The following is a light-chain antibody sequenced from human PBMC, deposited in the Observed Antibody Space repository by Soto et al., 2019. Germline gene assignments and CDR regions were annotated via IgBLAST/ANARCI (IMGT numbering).Light chain of an antibody. CDR3: SSYADSFPH. CDR2: DVT. CDR1: SSSVGSYNF. Sequence: QSVLTQPRSVSGSPGQSVTISCTGTSSSVGSYNFVSWYQQHPGKAPKLIIYDVTKRPSGVPDRFSGSKSGNTASLTISGLQAEDEADYYCSSYADSFPHFGGGTQLTVL. V-gene: IGLV2-11*01. J-gene: IGLJ2*01.